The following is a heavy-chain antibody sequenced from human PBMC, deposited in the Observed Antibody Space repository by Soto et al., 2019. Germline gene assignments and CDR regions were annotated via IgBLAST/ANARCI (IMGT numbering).Heavy chain of an antibody. CDR3: ARGPDHFDY. CDR1: GFTFSNYA. V-gene: IGHV3-64*01. Sequence: EVQLVESGGGLVQPGGSLRLSCAASGFTFSNYAMHWVRQAPGKGLEYVSAISSNGGSTYYANSVKGRFTISRDNSKNTLYLQMGSLSAEDMAVYYCARGPDHFDYWGQGTLVTVSS. CDR2: ISSNGGST. J-gene: IGHJ4*02.